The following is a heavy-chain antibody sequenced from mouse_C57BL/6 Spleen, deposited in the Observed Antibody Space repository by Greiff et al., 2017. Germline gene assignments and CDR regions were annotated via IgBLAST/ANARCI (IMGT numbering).Heavy chain of an antibody. CDR3: HYYGNYGFAY. Sequence: EVQGVESGGGLVQPGGSMKLSCAASGFTFSDAWMDWVRQSPEKGLEWVAEIRNKANNHATYYAESVKGRFTISRDDSKSSVYLQMNSLRAEDTGIYYCHYYGNYGFAYWGQGTLVTVSA. V-gene: IGHV6-6*01. CDR1: GFTFSDAW. J-gene: IGHJ3*01. D-gene: IGHD2-1*01. CDR2: IRNKANNHAT.